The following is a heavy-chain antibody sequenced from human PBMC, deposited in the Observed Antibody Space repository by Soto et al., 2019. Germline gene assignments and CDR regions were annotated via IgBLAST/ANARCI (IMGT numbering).Heavy chain of an antibody. CDR3: ATYYYDSSGYYSTGPPDY. V-gene: IGHV1-3*01. Sequence: ASVKVSCKDSGYTFTSYAMHWVRQAPGQRLEWMGWINAGNGNTKYSQKFQGRVTITRDTSASTAYMELSSLRSEDTAVYYCATYYYDSSGYYSTGPPDYWGQGTLVTVSS. CDR1: GYTFTSYA. CDR2: INAGNGNT. D-gene: IGHD3-22*01. J-gene: IGHJ4*02.